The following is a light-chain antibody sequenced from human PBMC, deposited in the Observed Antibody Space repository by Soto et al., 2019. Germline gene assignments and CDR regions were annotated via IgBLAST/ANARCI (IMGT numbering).Light chain of an antibody. Sequence: QSALTQPPSASGSPGQSVTISCTGTSSDVGLYDYVSWYQQHPGKVPKLLIYEVTQRPSGVPDRFSGSKSGNTASLTVSGLQAEDEADYYCSSYGGNSNYVFGTGTKVNVL. CDR1: SSDVGLYDY. CDR2: EVT. V-gene: IGLV2-8*01. CDR3: SSYGGNSNYV. J-gene: IGLJ1*01.